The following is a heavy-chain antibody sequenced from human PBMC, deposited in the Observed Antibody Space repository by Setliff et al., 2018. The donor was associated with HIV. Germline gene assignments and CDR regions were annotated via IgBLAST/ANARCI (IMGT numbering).Heavy chain of an antibody. Sequence: GGSLRLSCAASGFNFGEYGIHWVRQAPGKGPEWVSGIIWNSGTTGYADSVKGRFTISRDYAKNSLFLQMNSLRAEDTALYCCVKDSLPGGCDMWGQGSMVTVSS. V-gene: IGHV3-9*01. CDR1: GFNFGEYG. CDR3: VKDSLPGGCDM. D-gene: IGHD2-2*01. CDR2: IIWNSGTT. J-gene: IGHJ3*02.